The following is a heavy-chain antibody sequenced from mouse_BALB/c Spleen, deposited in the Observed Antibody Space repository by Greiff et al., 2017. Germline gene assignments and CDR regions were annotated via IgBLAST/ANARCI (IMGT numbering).Heavy chain of an antibody. D-gene: IGHD1-1*01. Sequence: VQLQQSGPGLVQPSQSLSITCTVSGFSLTSYGVHWVRQSPGKGLEWLGVIWSGGSTDYNAAFISRLSISKDNSKSQVFFKMNSLQADDTAIYYCARNGCYYGSSYYFDYWGQGTTLTVSS. CDR2: IWSGGST. CDR1: GFSLTSYG. V-gene: IGHV2-4-1*01. CDR3: ARNGCYYGSSYYFDY. J-gene: IGHJ2*01.